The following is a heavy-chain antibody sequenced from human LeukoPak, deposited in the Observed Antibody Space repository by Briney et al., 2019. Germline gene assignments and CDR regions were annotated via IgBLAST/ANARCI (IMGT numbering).Heavy chain of an antibody. Sequence: VSXISSXXXYXXYADXVXGRFTISRDNAKNSLYLQMNSLXAEDTAVYYXAKGPSSWSNWSQGTLVTVSS. V-gene: IGHV3-21*01. J-gene: IGHJ4*02. D-gene: IGHD2-8*02. CDR2: ISSXXXYX. CDR3: AKGPSSWSN.